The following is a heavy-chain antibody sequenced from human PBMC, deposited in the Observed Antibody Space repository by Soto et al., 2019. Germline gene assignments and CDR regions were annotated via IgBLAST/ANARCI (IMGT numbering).Heavy chain of an antibody. D-gene: IGHD6-6*01. Sequence: PSETLSLTCAVYGGSFSAYFWTWIRQPPGKGLEWIGEINHSGSTNFNPSLKSRVAISADTPRNQFSLRVTSVTAADTAVYYCAGREFASSSFHYNYSAVDVWGQGTTVTVS. CDR3: AGREFASSSFHYNYSAVDV. CDR1: GGSFSAYF. J-gene: IGHJ6*02. CDR2: INHSGST. V-gene: IGHV4-34*01.